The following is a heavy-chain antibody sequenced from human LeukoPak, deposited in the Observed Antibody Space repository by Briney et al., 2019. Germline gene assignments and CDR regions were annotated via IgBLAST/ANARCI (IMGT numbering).Heavy chain of an antibody. V-gene: IGHV3-7*01. D-gene: IGHD3-10*02. Sequence: GGSLRLSCAASGFTFRTYWMSWVRQAPGKGLEWVANIKQDGNERYYVDSVKGRFTISRDNAKNSLYLQMNSLRAEDTAVYYCAELGITMIGGVWGKGTTVTISS. CDR1: GFTFRTYW. CDR2: IKQDGNER. CDR3: AELGITMIGGV. J-gene: IGHJ6*04.